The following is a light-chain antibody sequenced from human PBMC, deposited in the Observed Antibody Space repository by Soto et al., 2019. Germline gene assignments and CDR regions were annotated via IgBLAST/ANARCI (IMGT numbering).Light chain of an antibody. Sequence: QYALTQPASVSGSPGQSITISCTGNSSDVGGYIYVSWYQQHPGKAPKLMIYEVSNRPSGVSNRFSGSKSGNTASLTISGLHAEDEADYYCSSYTITCTLYVFGSGTKLTVL. V-gene: IGLV2-14*01. CDR2: EVS. CDR3: SSYTITCTLYV. CDR1: SSDVGGYIY. J-gene: IGLJ1*01.